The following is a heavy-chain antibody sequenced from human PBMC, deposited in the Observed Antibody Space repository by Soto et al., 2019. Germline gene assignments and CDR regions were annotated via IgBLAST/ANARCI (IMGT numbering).Heavy chain of an antibody. V-gene: IGHV4-30-4*01. CDR2: SFYSGNT. D-gene: IGHD6-13*01. Sequence: QVQLQESGPRLVKPSQTLSLTCTVSGGSVSSDDYYWNWIRQPPGEGLEWIGYSFYSGNTYYNPALKSRVTISVDTSKNQFSLTLTSVTDADTAVYYCVRDATNISPTGHFTAAGHFDSWGQGVLVTVSS. CDR1: GGSVSSDDYY. J-gene: IGHJ4*02. CDR3: VRDATNISPTGHFTAAGHFDS.